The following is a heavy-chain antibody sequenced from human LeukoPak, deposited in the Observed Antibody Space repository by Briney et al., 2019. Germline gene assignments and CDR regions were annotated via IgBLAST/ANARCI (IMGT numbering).Heavy chain of an antibody. CDR1: GFTFSDYY. V-gene: IGHV3-11*04. CDR3: ARDPEPYYDFWSGYYSGYYFDY. D-gene: IGHD3-3*01. J-gene: IGHJ4*02. CDR2: ISSSGSTI. Sequence: GGSLGLSCAASGFTFSDYYMSWIRQAPGKGLEWVSYISSSGSTIYYADSVKGRFTISRDNAKNSLYLQMNSLRAEDTAVYYCARDPEPYYDFWSGYYSGYYFDYWGQGTLVTVSS.